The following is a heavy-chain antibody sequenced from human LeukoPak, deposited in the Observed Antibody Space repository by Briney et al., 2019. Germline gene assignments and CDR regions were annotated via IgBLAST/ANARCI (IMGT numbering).Heavy chain of an antibody. CDR3: ATRIFPSHWFDP. CDR2: FDPEDGET. V-gene: IGHV1-24*01. D-gene: IGHD2-15*01. CDR1: GYTLTELS. J-gene: IGHJ5*02. Sequence: ASVKVSCKVSGYTLTELSMHWVRQAPGKGLEWMGGFDPEDGETIYAQKFQGRVTMTEDTSTDTAYMELSSLRSEDTAVYYCATRIFPSHWFDPWGQGTLVSVSS.